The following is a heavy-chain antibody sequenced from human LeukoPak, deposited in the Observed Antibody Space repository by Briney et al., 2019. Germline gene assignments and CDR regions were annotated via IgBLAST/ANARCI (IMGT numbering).Heavy chain of an antibody. CDR1: GGSFSGYY. V-gene: IGHV4-34*01. CDR3: ARVRIAAAGSWLNYYYYTDV. CDR2: INHSGST. J-gene: IGHJ6*03. D-gene: IGHD6-13*01. Sequence: SETLSLTSAVSGGSFSGYYWSWIRQPPGKGLDWIGEINHSGSTNYNPSLTSRVTISVDTSKTQLSLKLSSVTAADTAVHYFARVRIAAAGSWLNYYYYTDVWGKGTTVTVYS.